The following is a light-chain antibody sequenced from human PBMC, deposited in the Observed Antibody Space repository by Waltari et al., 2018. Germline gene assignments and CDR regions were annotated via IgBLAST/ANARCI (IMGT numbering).Light chain of an antibody. CDR1: QSVSSY. CDR2: DAS. CDR3: QQRSNWRLT. J-gene: IGKJ4*01. V-gene: IGKV3-11*01. Sequence: EIVLTQSPATLSLSPGERATIPCRASQSVSSYLAWYQQKPGQAPRLLIYDASNRATGIPARFSGSGSGTDFTLTISSLEPEDFAVYYCQQRSNWRLTFGGGTKVEIK.